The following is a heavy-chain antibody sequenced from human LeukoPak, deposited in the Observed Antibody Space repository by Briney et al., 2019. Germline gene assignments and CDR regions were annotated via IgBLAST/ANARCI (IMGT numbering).Heavy chain of an antibody. V-gene: IGHV4-59*08. Sequence: SETLSLTCTVSGGSISPYYWSWIRQPPGKGLEWIGYIYYSGSTNYNPSLKSRVTISVDTSKNQFSLKLSSVTAADTAVYYCARHIAAGTPGFDYWGQGTLVTVSS. CDR1: GGSISPYY. CDR2: IYYSGST. D-gene: IGHD6-13*01. J-gene: IGHJ4*02. CDR3: ARHIAAGTPGFDY.